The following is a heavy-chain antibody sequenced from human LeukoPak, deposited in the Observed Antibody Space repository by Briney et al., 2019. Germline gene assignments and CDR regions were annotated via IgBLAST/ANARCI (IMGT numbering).Heavy chain of an antibody. CDR3: ASLSGTTLSDAFDI. Sequence: PSETLSLTCAVSGYSVSSGYYWGWIRQPPGKGLEWIGSIYHSGSTYYNPSLKSRVTISVDTSKNQFSLKLSSVTAADTAVYYCASLSGTTLSDAFDIRGQGTMVTVSS. D-gene: IGHD1-7*01. CDR2: IYHSGST. J-gene: IGHJ3*02. V-gene: IGHV4-38-2*01. CDR1: GYSVSSGYY.